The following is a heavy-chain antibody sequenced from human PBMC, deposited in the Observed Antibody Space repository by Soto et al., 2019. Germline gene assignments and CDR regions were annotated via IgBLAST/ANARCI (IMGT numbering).Heavy chain of an antibody. V-gene: IGHV3-30*18. Sequence: GGSLRLSCAASGFRFSDFYMTWIRQAPGKGPEWVALISYDGTNKFYADSVKGRFTISRDNSKNTLFLHMTNLRAGDTALYFCAKGRPGVAAAPDYWGQGTLVTVSS. D-gene: IGHD2-21*01. CDR1: GFRFSDFY. CDR3: AKGRPGVAAAPDY. CDR2: ISYDGTNK. J-gene: IGHJ4*02.